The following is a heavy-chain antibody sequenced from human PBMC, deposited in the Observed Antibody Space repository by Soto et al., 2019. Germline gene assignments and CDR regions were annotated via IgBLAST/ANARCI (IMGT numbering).Heavy chain of an antibody. CDR3: AKDIRPAAMGSPYYYYSGLDV. Sequence: GGSLRLSCAASGFTFDDYAMHWVRQAPGKGPEWVSGISWNSGNIGYADSVKGRFTISRDNAENSLFLQMNSLRPEDTALYYCAKDIRPAAMGSPYYYYSGLDVWGQGTTVTVSS. J-gene: IGHJ6*02. CDR2: ISWNSGNI. CDR1: GFTFDDYA. D-gene: IGHD2-2*01. V-gene: IGHV3-9*01.